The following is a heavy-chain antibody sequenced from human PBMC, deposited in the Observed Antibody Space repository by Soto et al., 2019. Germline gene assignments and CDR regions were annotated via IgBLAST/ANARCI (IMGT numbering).Heavy chain of an antibody. D-gene: IGHD4-17*01. Sequence: SEALSLTCAVSGGSISSGGYSWSWIRQPPGKGLEWIGYIYHSGSTYYNPSLKSRVTISVDTSKNQFSLKLSSVTAADTAVYYCARRYGASFDYWGQGTLVTVSS. CDR1: GGSISSGGYS. J-gene: IGHJ4*02. V-gene: IGHV4-30-2*02. CDR3: ARRYGASFDY. CDR2: IYHSGST.